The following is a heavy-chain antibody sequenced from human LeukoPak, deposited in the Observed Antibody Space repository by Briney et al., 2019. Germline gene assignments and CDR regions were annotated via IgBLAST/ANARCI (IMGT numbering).Heavy chain of an antibody. D-gene: IGHD5-24*01. CDR3: ARGSRDGYKPFDY. V-gene: IGHV4-34*01. Sequence: SETLSLTCAVYGGSFSGYYWSWIRQPPGKGLEWIGEINHSGSTNYNPSLKSRVTISVDTSKNQFSLKLSSVTAADTAVYYCARGSRDGYKPFDYWGQGTLVTVSS. CDR2: INHSGST. J-gene: IGHJ4*02. CDR1: GGSFSGYY.